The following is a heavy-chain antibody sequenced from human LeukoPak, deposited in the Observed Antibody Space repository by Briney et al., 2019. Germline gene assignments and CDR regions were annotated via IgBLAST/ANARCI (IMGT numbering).Heavy chain of an antibody. V-gene: IGHV3-30-3*01. D-gene: IGHD3-10*01. Sequence: GRSLRLSCAASGFIFSDYAMHWVRQAPGKGLEWLALILHDGSNKYFADSVKGRFTFSRDNSRNTLYIQMNRLRTEDTAVYYCANHHYYGSGSLGYWGQGTLVTVSS. J-gene: IGHJ4*02. CDR3: ANHHYYGSGSLGY. CDR1: GFIFSDYA. CDR2: ILHDGSNK.